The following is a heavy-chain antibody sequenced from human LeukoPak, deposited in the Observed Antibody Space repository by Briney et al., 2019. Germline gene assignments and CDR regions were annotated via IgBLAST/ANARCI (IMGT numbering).Heavy chain of an antibody. J-gene: IGHJ6*03. D-gene: IGHD2-2*01. CDR3: AREDIVVVPAATGYMDV. Sequence: PGGSLRLSCAASGFTFSSYSMNWVRHAPGKGLEWVSSISSSSSYIYYADSVKGRFTISRDNAKTSLYLQMNSLRAEDTAVYYCAREDIVVVPAATGYMDVWGKGTTVTVSS. V-gene: IGHV3-21*01. CDR2: ISSSSSYI. CDR1: GFTFSSYS.